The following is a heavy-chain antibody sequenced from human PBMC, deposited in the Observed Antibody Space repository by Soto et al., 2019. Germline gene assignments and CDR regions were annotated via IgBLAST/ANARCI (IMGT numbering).Heavy chain of an antibody. CDR2: IYYSGTT. CDR3: VAGFCSSSGCYWFDP. D-gene: IGHD2-2*01. Sequence: QVQLQESGPGLVKPSQTLSLTCSVSGGSISSDDYYWSWVRQPPGKGLEGIGYIYYSGTTYYNPSLKSRVPISADMANKRLSLKLSSVTASDTAMYYCVAGFCSSSGCYWFDPLGQGTPVTVSS. V-gene: IGHV4-30-4*01. CDR1: GGSISSDDYY. J-gene: IGHJ5*02.